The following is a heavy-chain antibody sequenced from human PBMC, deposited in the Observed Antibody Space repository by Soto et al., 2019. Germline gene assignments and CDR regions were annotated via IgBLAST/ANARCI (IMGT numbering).Heavy chain of an antibody. D-gene: IGHD1-26*01. CDR2: INSGGEST. CDR3: ARGHPTVGSINLVFDY. CDR1: GFTFNNFA. V-gene: IGHV3-23*03. Sequence: EVQLLESGGGLVQPGGSLKLSCAASGFTFNNFAMNWVRQAPGKGLEWVSLINSGGESTYYGVSVRGRFTISRDKSKNTLYLQMHSLGAEDTAVYFCARGHPTVGSINLVFDYWGQGALVTVSS. J-gene: IGHJ4*02.